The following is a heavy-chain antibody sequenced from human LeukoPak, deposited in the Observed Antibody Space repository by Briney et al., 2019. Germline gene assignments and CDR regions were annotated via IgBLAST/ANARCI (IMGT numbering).Heavy chain of an antibody. V-gene: IGHV3-9*01. Sequence: GGSLRLSCATSGFTFDDYAMHWVRQAPGKGLEWVSGISGNSGSIGYADSVKGRLTISRDNAKNSLYLQMNSLRAEGTALYYCAKDRRNDFDYWGQGTLVTVSS. CDR2: ISGNSGSI. CDR3: AKDRRNDFDY. D-gene: IGHD1-14*01. CDR1: GFTFDDYA. J-gene: IGHJ4*02.